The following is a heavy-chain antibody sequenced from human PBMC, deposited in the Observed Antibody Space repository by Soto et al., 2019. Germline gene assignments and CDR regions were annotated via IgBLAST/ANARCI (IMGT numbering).Heavy chain of an antibody. Sequence: SETLSLTCTFSGCSISSSSYYWGWIRQHPGKGLEWIGYIYYSGSTYYNPSLKSRVTISVDTSKNQFSLKLSSVTAADTAVYYCARDLRLARITIFGVVNAFDIWGQGTMVTVSS. CDR3: ARDLRLARITIFGVVNAFDI. CDR1: GCSISSSSYY. J-gene: IGHJ3*02. CDR2: IYYSGST. D-gene: IGHD3-3*01. V-gene: IGHV4-31*03.